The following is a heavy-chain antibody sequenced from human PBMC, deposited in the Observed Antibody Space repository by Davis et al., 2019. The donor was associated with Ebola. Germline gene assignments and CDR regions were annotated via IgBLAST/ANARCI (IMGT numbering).Heavy chain of an antibody. CDR2: ISAYNGNT. CDR1: GYTFTSYG. Sequence: ASVKVSCKASGYTFTSYGISWVRQAPGQGLEWMGWISAYNGNTNYAQKFQGRVTMTRDTSTSTVYMELSSLRSEDTAVYYCARDGATVTVYYYYYGMDVWGQGTTVTVSS. V-gene: IGHV1-18*01. D-gene: IGHD4-11*01. CDR3: ARDGATVTVYYYYYGMDV. J-gene: IGHJ6*02.